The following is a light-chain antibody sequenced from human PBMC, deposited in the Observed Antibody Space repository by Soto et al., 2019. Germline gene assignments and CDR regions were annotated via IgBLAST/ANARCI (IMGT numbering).Light chain of an antibody. CDR3: QQYDISPYT. V-gene: IGKV3-20*01. CDR1: QSVSSSY. CDR2: GAS. Sequence: EIVLTQSPGTLSLSPGERATLSCRASQSVSSSYLAWYQQKPGQAPRLLIHGASSRATGIPDRFSGSGSGTDFTLTISRLDPEDFAVYYCQQYDISPYTFGQGTKLEI. J-gene: IGKJ2*01.